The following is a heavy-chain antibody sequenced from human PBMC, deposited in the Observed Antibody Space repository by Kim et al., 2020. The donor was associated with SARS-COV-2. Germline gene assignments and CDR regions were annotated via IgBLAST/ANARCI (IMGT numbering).Heavy chain of an antibody. D-gene: IGHD3-3*01. CDR3: ARVGRFLEWLLSLNYYYY. V-gene: IGHV4-34*01. CDR1: GGSFSGYY. CDR2: INHSGIT. Sequence: SETLSLTCAVYGGSFSGYYWSWIRQPPGKGLEWIGEINHSGITNYNPSLKSRVTISVDTSKNQFSLKLSSVTAADTAVYYCARVGRFLEWLLSLNYYYY. J-gene: IGHJ6*03.